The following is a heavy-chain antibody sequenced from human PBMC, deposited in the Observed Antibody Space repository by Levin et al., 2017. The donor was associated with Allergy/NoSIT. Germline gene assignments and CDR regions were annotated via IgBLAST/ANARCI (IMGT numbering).Heavy chain of an antibody. Sequence: GESLKISCAASGFIFSTYAMTWVRQVPGKGLEWVSTLSGSGTSAYYADSVKGRFTIARDNSRDTLFLQMNSLRAEDTAVYYCARALIVGATSGGDYWGQGTLVTVSS. CDR1: GFIFSTYA. V-gene: IGHV3-23*01. CDR2: LSGSGTSA. CDR3: ARALIVGATSGGDY. D-gene: IGHD1-26*01. J-gene: IGHJ4*02.